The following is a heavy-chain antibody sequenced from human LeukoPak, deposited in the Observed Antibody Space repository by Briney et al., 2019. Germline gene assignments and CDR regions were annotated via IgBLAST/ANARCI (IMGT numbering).Heavy chain of an antibody. CDR3: AKDDSGGYFPDF. D-gene: IGHD3-22*01. CDR2: IGADAGST. Sequence: QTGGSLRPSCAASGFTFSDCAMTWVRQAPGKGPEWVSAIGADAGSTYYADSVKGRFTISRDNSKNTLYLQMNSLRAEDTALYYCAKDDSGGYFPDFWGQGTLVTVSS. J-gene: IGHJ4*02. CDR1: GFTFSDCA. V-gene: IGHV3-23*01.